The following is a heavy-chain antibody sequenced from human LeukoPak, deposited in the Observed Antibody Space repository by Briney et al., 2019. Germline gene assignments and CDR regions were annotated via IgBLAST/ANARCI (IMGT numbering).Heavy chain of an antibody. V-gene: IGHV3-74*01. CDR1: GFTVSGNY. Sequence: GGSLRLSCAVSGFTVSGNYMSWVRQAPGKGLVWVSRIKTDGSSTGYADSVKGRFTISRDNGKNTLYLQMNSLTDEDTAVYYCARAGPGAWFGAFDIWGQGTMVTVSS. D-gene: IGHD3-10*01. CDR3: ARAGPGAWFGAFDI. J-gene: IGHJ3*02. CDR2: IKTDGSST.